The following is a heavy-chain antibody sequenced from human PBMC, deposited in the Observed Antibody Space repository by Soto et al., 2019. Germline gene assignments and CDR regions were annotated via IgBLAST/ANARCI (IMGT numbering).Heavy chain of an antibody. CDR3: ARGYYGSGSYQVDY. J-gene: IGHJ4*02. CDR2: MNPNSGNT. CDR1: GYTFTSYD. D-gene: IGHD3-10*01. Sequence: GASVKVSCKASGYTFTSYDINWVRQATGQGLEWMGWMNPNSGNTGYAQKFQGRVTMTRNTSISTAYMELSSLRSEDTAVYYCARGYYGSGSYQVDYWGQGTLVTVSS. V-gene: IGHV1-8*01.